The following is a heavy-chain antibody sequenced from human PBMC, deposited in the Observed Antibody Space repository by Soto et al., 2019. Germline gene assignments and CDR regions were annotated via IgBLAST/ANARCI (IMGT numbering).Heavy chain of an antibody. CDR1: GFSFSSYA. J-gene: IGHJ5*02. CDR2: INDNGATI. Sequence: GGSLRLSCAASGFSFSSYAMSWVRQAPGKGLKWVSAINDNGATIYYADSVKGRFTISRDNAKNSLYLQMNSLRDEDTAVYYCARESRFLEWLSLNWFDPWGQGTLVTVSS. D-gene: IGHD3-3*01. V-gene: IGHV3-23*01. CDR3: ARESRFLEWLSLNWFDP.